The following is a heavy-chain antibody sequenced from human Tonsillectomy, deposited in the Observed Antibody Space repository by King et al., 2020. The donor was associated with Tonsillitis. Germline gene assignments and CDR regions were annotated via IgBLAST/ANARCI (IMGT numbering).Heavy chain of an antibody. Sequence: VQLVESGGGVVQPGRSLRLSCAASGFTFSSYGMHWVRQAPGKGLEWVAVIWYDGSNKYYADSVKRRFTISRDNSKNTLYLQMNSLRAEDTAVYYCARDRGEMATLDYWGQGTLVTVSS. J-gene: IGHJ4*02. D-gene: IGHD5-24*01. CDR2: IWYDGSNK. CDR3: ARDRGEMATLDY. V-gene: IGHV3-33*01. CDR1: GFTFSSYG.